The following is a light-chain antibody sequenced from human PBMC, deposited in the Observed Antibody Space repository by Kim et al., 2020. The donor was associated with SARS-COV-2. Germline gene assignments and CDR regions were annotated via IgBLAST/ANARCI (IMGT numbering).Light chain of an antibody. J-gene: IGKJ5*01. CDR1: LSVSSSY. CDR3: QQYGSPPIT. CDR2: GTS. Sequence: ETVLTQSPGTLSSSPGEGVTLSCRASLSVSSSYVAWYQQKPGQPPRILIYGTSNRAAGTPDRFSGSGSGTDFSLTISRLDPEDFAVYYCQQYGSPPITFGQGTRLGIK. V-gene: IGKV3-20*01.